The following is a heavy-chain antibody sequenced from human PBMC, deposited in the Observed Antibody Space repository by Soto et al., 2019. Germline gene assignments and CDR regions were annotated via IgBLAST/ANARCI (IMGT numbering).Heavy chain of an antibody. Sequence: ASVKVSCKVSGYTLTELSMHWVRQAPGKGLEWMGGFDPEDGETIYAQKFQGRVTMTEDTSTDTAYMELSSLRSEDTAVYYCARAAYYYESSGYYPDDDWGQGTLVTVSS. CDR2: FDPEDGET. CDR3: ARAAYYYESSGYYPDDD. J-gene: IGHJ4*02. D-gene: IGHD3-22*01. CDR1: GYTLTELS. V-gene: IGHV1-24*01.